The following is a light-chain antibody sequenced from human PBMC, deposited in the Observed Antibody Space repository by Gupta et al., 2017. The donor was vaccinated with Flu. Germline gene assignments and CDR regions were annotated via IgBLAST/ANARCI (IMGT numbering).Light chain of an antibody. CDR1: RSVLYNSNNKNY. Sequence: DIVMTQSPVSLAVSPGERATINCRSSRSVLYNSNNKNYLAWYQQKPGQPPKLLIYWASTREAGVPDRFSGSGAGTDFTLTISSLQAEDVAVYYCQQYDATASWTFGQGTKVEIK. J-gene: IGKJ1*01. CDR3: QQYDATASWT. CDR2: WAS. V-gene: IGKV4-1*01.